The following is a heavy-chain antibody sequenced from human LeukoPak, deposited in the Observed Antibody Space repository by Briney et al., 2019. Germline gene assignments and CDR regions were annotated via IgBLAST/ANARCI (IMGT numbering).Heavy chain of an antibody. CDR3: AKGIAARPRDAFDI. V-gene: IGHV3-9*01. Sequence: GGSLRLSCAASGFTFSSYAVSWVRQAPGKGLEWVSGISWNSGSIGYADSVKGRFTISRDNAKNSLYLQMNSLRAEDTALYYCAKGIAARPRDAFDIWGQGTMVTVSS. J-gene: IGHJ3*02. D-gene: IGHD6-6*01. CDR1: GFTFSSYA. CDR2: ISWNSGSI.